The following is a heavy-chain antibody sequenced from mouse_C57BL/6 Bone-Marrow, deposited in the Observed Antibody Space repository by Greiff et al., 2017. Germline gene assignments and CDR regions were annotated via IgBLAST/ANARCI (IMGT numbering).Heavy chain of an antibody. CDR1: GYTFTSYW. D-gene: IGHD1-1*01. CDR2: IDPTDSYT. J-gene: IGHJ3*02. Sequence: QVQLQQPGAELVKPGASVKLSCKASGYTFTSYWMQWVKQRPGQGLEWIGEIDPTDSYTNYNQKFKGKATLTVDTSSSTAYMQLCSLTSEDSAVYYGERGFTTWGQGTLVTVSA. CDR3: ERGFTT. V-gene: IGHV1-50*01.